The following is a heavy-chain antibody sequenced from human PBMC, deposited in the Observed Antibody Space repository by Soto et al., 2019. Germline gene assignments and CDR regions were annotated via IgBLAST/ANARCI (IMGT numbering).Heavy chain of an antibody. D-gene: IGHD3-22*01. CDR3: ARAGQYYDASGYAN. J-gene: IGHJ4*02. Sequence: QVKLVQSGAEVKKPGASIKVSCKASGYSFATSGMTWVRQAPGQGLGWVGWISAYNGNSNYDQNRQDRVTMTTDTSTTTAYLELRNLRSDDSAVYYCARAGQYYDASGYANWGQGTLVTVS. CDR2: ISAYNGNS. CDR1: GYSFATSG. V-gene: IGHV1-18*01.